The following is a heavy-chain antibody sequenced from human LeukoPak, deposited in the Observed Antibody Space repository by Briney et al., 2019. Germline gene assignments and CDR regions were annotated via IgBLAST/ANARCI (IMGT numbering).Heavy chain of an antibody. D-gene: IGHD2-15*01. CDR1: GYTFAGYY. CDR3: ARVIARKESVVAFDI. J-gene: IGHJ3*02. V-gene: IGHV1-2*02. CDR2: INPNSGGT. Sequence: ASVKVSCKASGYTFAGYYMHWERQAPGQGLEWMGLINPNSGGTKYAQKFQGRVTMTRDTSISTAYMELSSLTSDDTAVYYCARVIARKESVVAFDIWGQGTMVTVSS.